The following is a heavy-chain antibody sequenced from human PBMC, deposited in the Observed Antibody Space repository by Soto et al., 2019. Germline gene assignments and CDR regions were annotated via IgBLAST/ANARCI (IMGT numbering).Heavy chain of an antibody. J-gene: IGHJ4*02. CDR2: INPTGGST. Sequence: QVQLVQSGAEVKKPGASVKVSCKASGYTFTTYYIHWVRQAPGQGLEWMGMINPTGGSTSYAQKFQGRGSRTRDKSTSTFFLELGSLRSDDTAVYYGARNVDSGLDSWGQGTLVTVSS. CDR3: ARNVDSGLDS. CDR1: GYTFTTYY. D-gene: IGHD1-26*01. V-gene: IGHV1-46*01.